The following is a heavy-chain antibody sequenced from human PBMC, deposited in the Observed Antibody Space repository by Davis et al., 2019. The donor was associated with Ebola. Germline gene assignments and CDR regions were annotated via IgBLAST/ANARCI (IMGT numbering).Heavy chain of an antibody. J-gene: IGHJ3*02. D-gene: IGHD2-15*01. CDR1: GGSFSYYY. V-gene: IGHV4-34*01. Sequence: GSLRLSCAVYGGSFSYYYWSWIRQPPGKGLEWFGEINHSGSTNYNPSLKSRVTISVDTSKNQFSLKLSSVTAADTAVYYCAREGYCSGGSCYGVDHAFDIWGQGTMVTVSS. CDR3: AREGYCSGGSCYGVDHAFDI. CDR2: INHSGST.